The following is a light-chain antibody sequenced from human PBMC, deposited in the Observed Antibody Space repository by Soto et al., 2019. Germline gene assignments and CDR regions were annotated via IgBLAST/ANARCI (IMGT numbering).Light chain of an antibody. CDR3: QQANSFART. CDR2: TAS. V-gene: IGKV1-12*01. J-gene: IGKJ1*01. Sequence: DIQMTQSPSSVSASVGDRVTITCRASQDISTWLAWYQVRPGKAPNLLISTASDLQPGVPSRFSGSGSGTVFTLTISSLQPEDVATYCCQQANSFARTVGQGTKVEVK. CDR1: QDISTW.